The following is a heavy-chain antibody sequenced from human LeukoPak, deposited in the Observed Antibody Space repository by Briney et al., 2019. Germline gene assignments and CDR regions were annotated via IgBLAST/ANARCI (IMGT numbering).Heavy chain of an antibody. J-gene: IGHJ6*03. CDR3: TKDRWELPKRNYMDV. D-gene: IGHD1-26*01. Sequence: GGSLRLSCAASGFIFHNYAMSWVRQAPGKGLEWVSSIIGDATTTYYADSVKGRFTISRDYSKNTLYLQMNSLRAEDTAVYYCTKDRWELPKRNYMDVWGKGTTVTVSS. CDR1: GFIFHNYA. CDR2: IIGDATTT. V-gene: IGHV3-23*01.